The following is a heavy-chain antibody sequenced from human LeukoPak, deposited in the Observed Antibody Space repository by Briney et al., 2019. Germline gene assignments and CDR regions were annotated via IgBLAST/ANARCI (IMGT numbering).Heavy chain of an antibody. CDR3: ARDKATYYDSSGSGDY. CDR1: GYTFTNYG. Sequence: ASVKVSCKASGYTFTNYGISWVRQAPGQGLEWMGWISAYNGNTNYAQKLQGRVTMTTDTSTSTAYMELRSLRSDDTAVYYCARDKATYYDSSGSGDYWGQGTLVTVSS. D-gene: IGHD3-22*01. V-gene: IGHV1-18*01. J-gene: IGHJ4*02. CDR2: ISAYNGNT.